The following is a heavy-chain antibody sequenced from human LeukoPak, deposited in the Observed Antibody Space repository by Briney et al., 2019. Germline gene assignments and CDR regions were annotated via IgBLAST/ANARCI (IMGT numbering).Heavy chain of an antibody. CDR1: GFTFTNYG. CDR3: ARDHYNSSGWYSGGDY. D-gene: IGHD6-19*01. CDR2: INPNSGGT. V-gene: IGHV1-2*02. J-gene: IGHJ4*02. Sequence: ASVKVSCKASGFTFTNYGFSWVRQAPGQGLEWMGWINPNSGGTNYAQKFQGRVTMTRDTSISTAYMELSRLRSDDTAVYYCARDHYNSSGWYSGGDYWGQGTLVTVSS.